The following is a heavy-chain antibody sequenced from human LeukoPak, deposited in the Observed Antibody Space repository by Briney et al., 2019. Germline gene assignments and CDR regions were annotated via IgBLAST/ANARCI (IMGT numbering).Heavy chain of an antibody. D-gene: IGHD5-24*01. Sequence: PGGSLRLSCVASGFIFSNHAMHWVRQAPGKGLEWVAIIASDGAKAYYADSVKGRFSISRDNSKNTVDLQMNTLRTEDTAMYYCAKDRSQEAIYKGALDVWGQGTTVTVSS. V-gene: IGHV3-30-3*01. CDR3: AKDRSQEAIYKGALDV. J-gene: IGHJ6*02. CDR1: GFIFSNHA. CDR2: IASDGAKA.